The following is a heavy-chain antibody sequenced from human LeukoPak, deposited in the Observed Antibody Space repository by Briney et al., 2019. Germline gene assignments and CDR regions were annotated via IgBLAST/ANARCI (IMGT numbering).Heavy chain of an antibody. CDR3: ARGLRSSSSGGDYYYYYYMDV. D-gene: IGHD6-13*01. CDR1: GFTLRSYE. CDR2: LSTSGTTI. V-gene: IGHV3-48*03. Sequence: GSLRLPCVVSGFTLRSYEMNWVRQAPGKGLEWISYLSTSGTTIYYADSVKGRFTISRDNAKNSLYLQMNSLRPEDTAVYYCARGLRSSSSGGDYYYYYYMDVWGKGTTVTVSS. J-gene: IGHJ6*03.